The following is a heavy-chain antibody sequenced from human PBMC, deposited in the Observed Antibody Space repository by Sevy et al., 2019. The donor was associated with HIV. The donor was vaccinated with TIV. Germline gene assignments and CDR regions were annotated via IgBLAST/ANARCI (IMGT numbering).Heavy chain of an antibody. CDR3: ARDSGDYPYYFDH. CDR2: IYHTGPT. V-gene: IGHV4-30-2*01. D-gene: IGHD4-17*01. J-gene: IGHJ4*02. CDR1: GGSISSGLYS. Sequence: SETLSLTCAVSGGSISSGLYSWNWIRHPPGKGLEWIGYIYHTGPTYYHPSLKSRVTISVDRSKNQFSLRLSSVTAADTAVYYCARDSGDYPYYFDHWGQGTLVTVSS.